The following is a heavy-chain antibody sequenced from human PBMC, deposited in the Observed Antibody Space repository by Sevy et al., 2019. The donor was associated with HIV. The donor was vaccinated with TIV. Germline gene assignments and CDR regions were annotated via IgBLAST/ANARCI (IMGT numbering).Heavy chain of an antibody. Sequence: GGSLRLSCAASGFTFNSYWMSWVRQAPGKGLEWVANIKQDRSEKYYVDSVKGRFTISRDNSQNSLFLQMNTLRAEDTAVYYCAREGSPYDTYYYYYGMDVWGQGTTVTVYS. D-gene: IGHD5-12*01. CDR2: IKQDRSEK. CDR3: AREGSPYDTYYYYYGMDV. J-gene: IGHJ6*02. CDR1: GFTFNSYW. V-gene: IGHV3-7*01.